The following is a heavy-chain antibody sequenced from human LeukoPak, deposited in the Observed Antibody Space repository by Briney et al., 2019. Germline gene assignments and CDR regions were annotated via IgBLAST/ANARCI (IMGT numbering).Heavy chain of an antibody. J-gene: IGHJ4*02. CDR3: ARIRGGNNYHFDF. D-gene: IGHD1-26*01. V-gene: IGHV1-2*02. CDR2: INPNSAAT. Sequence: ASVKVSCKTSGYTFSDYYTHWVRQAPGQGLEWMGWINPNSAATNYARRFQGRVTMTRDTSISTAYMELSRLTSDDTAVYYCARIRGGNNYHFDFWGQGTLATVSS. CDR1: GYTFSDYY.